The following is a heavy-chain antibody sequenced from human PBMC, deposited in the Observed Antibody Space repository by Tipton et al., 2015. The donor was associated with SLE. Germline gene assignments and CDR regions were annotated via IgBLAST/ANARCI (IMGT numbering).Heavy chain of an antibody. CDR2: IKQDGSEK. Sequence: SLRLSCAASGFTFSSYWMSWVRQAPGKGLEWVANIKQDGSEKYYVDSVKGRFTISRDNSKNTLYLQMNSLRAEDTAVYYCAKNTPRVRYSSGWYGGAFDIWGQGTMVTVSS. V-gene: IGHV3-7*03. CDR3: AKNTPRVRYSSGWYGGAFDI. J-gene: IGHJ3*02. CDR1: GFTFSSYW. D-gene: IGHD6-19*01.